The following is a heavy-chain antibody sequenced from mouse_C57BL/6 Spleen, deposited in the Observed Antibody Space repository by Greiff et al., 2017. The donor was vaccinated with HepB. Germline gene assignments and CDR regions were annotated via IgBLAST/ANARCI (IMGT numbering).Heavy chain of an antibody. CDR1: GYTFTDYY. D-gene: IGHD1-1*01. CDR3: ARGDYGRVWFAY. J-gene: IGHJ3*01. Sequence: VQLQQSGPELVKPGASVKISCKASGYTFTDYYMNWVKQSHGKSLEWIGDINPNNGGTSYNQKFKGKATLTVDKSSSTAYMELRSLTSEDSAVYYCARGDYGRVWFAYWGQGTLVTVSA. V-gene: IGHV1-26*01. CDR2: INPNNGGT.